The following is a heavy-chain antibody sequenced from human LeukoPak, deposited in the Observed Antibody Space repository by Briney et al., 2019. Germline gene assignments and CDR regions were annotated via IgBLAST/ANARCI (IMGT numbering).Heavy chain of an antibody. J-gene: IGHJ3*02. CDR1: GFTFSIYW. CDR3: ARQGPYSGSSGRAFDI. Sequence: GGSLRLSCAASGFTFSIYWMHWVRQAPGKGLVWVSRISPDGSSALYADSVKGRFTISRDNAKNSLYLQMNSLRAEDTAVYYCARQGPYSGSSGRAFDIWGQGTMVTVSS. D-gene: IGHD1-26*01. V-gene: IGHV3-74*01. CDR2: ISPDGSSA.